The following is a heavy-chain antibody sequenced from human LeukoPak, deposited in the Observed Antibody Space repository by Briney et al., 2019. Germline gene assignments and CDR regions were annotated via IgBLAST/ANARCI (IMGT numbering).Heavy chain of an antibody. CDR1: GFTFSNYN. Sequence: GGSLRLSCAASGFTFSNYNMNWVRQAPGKGLEWVSSISTSSSYIYYADSVKGRFTISRNNPKNSLYLQMNSLRAEDTAVYYCARNRGDPSYFDYWGQGTLVTVFS. D-gene: IGHD4-17*01. CDR3: ARNRGDPSYFDY. CDR2: ISTSSSYI. J-gene: IGHJ4*02. V-gene: IGHV3-21*01.